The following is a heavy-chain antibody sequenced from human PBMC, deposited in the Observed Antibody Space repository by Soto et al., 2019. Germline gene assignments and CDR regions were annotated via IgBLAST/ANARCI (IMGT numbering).Heavy chain of an antibody. CDR2: INHSGST. Sequence: QVQLQQWGAGLLKPSETLSLTCAVYGGSFSGYYWSWIRQPPGKGLEWIGEINHSGSTNYNPSLKSRVTISVDTSKHQFSLKLSAVTAADTAVYYCARRVHWRGREYGDSNAFYFDYWGQGTLVTVSS. D-gene: IGHD4-17*01. V-gene: IGHV4-34*01. CDR3: ARRVHWRGREYGDSNAFYFDY. J-gene: IGHJ4*02. CDR1: GGSFSGYY.